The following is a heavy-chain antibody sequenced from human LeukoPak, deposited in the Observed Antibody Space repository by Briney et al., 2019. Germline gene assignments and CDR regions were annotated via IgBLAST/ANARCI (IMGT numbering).Heavy chain of an antibody. D-gene: IGHD4-23*01. V-gene: IGHV3-74*01. CDR1: GLTFSSHW. Sequence: GGSLRLSCAASGLTFSSHWMHWVRQAPGKGLVWVSRITNDGSSTTYADSVKGRFSISRDNAKNTLYLQMNSLRVEDTAVYYCTRGRPHGNDYWGQGTLVTVSS. J-gene: IGHJ4*02. CDR3: TRGRPHGNDY. CDR2: ITNDGSST.